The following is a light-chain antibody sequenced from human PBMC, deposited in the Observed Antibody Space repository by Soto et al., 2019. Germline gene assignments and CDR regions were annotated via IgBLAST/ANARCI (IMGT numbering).Light chain of an antibody. Sequence: EIVLTQSPGTLSLSPGERATLSCRTSQSVSSNYLAWYQQKRGQAPRLLIYGTSSRATGIPDRFSGSGSGTDFTLTISRLETEDFAVYYCQQYGNSPWTFGQGTKVEIK. CDR1: QSVSSNY. CDR3: QQYGNSPWT. V-gene: IGKV3-20*01. CDR2: GTS. J-gene: IGKJ1*01.